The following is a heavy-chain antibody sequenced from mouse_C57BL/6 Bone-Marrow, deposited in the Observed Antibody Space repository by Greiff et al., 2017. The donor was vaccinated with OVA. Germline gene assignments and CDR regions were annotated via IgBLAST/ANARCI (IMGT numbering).Heavy chain of an antibody. CDR3: ARGDILYAMDY. CDR1: GYTFTSYW. Sequence: QVQLQQPGAELVMPGASVKLSCKASGYTFTSYWMHWVKQRPGQGLEWIGEIDPSDSYTNYNQKFKGKSTLTVDKSSSTAYMQLSSLTSEDSAVYYCARGDILYAMDYWGQGTSVTVSS. J-gene: IGHJ4*01. CDR2: IDPSDSYT. V-gene: IGHV1-69*01. D-gene: IGHD2-13*01.